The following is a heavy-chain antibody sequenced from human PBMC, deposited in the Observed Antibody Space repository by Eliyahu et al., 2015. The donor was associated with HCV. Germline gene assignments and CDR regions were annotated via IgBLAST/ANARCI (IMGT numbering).Heavy chain of an antibody. CDR1: GDSISVXXF. Sequence: QLQLQESGPGLVKPSETLSLTCTXSGDSISVXXFWGWXRXPPGKVLEYIGSILYTGNTHYNPALRSRVIISVDTSKNQFSLNLSSVTAADTAAYYCARLGLGSSWFYWGQGTLVTVSS. CDR2: ILYTGNT. V-gene: IGHV4-39*01. D-gene: IGHD6-13*01. J-gene: IGHJ4*02. CDR3: ARLGLGSSWFY.